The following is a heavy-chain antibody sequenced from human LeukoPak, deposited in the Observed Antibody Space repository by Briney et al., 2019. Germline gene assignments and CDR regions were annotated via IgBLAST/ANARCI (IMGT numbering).Heavy chain of an antibody. D-gene: IGHD6-19*01. CDR3: AKGMSSGWYVAFDI. CDR1: GFTFSRHT. Sequence: PGGSLRLSCVASGFTFSRHTIHWVRQAPGKGLEWVAVIESDGTNKYHADSVKGRFTISRDNSKNTLYLQMNSLRPEDTAVYYCAKGMSSGWYVAFDIWGQGTMVTVSS. V-gene: IGHV3-30-3*01. J-gene: IGHJ3*02. CDR2: IESDGTNK.